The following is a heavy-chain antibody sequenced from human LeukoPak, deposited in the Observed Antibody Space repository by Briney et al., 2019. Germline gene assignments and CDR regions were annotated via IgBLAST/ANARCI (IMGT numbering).Heavy chain of an antibody. Sequence: SETLSLTCTVSGGSISSSSYYWGWIRQPPGKGLEWIGSIYYSGSTYYNPSLKSRVTISVDTSKNQFSLKPSSVTAADTAVYYCARGNDYDFWSGYCFWFDPWGQGTLVTVSS. CDR3: ARGNDYDFWSGYCFWFDP. J-gene: IGHJ5*02. V-gene: IGHV4-39*01. D-gene: IGHD3-3*01. CDR1: GGSISSSSYY. CDR2: IYYSGST.